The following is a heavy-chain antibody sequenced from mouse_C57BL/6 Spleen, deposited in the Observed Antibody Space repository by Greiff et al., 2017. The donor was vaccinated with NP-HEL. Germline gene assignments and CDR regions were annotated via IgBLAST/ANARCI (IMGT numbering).Heavy chain of an antibody. D-gene: IGHD4-1*01. CDR2: IRNKANGYTT. Sequence: EVKLVESGGGLVRPGGSLSLSCAASGFTFTDYYMSWVRQPPGKALEWLGFIRNKANGYTTEYSASVKGRFTISRDNSQSILYLQMNALRAEDSATYYCARSSNWDRGFDYWGQGTTLTVSS. J-gene: IGHJ2*01. CDR3: ARSSNWDRGFDY. CDR1: GFTFTDYY. V-gene: IGHV7-3*01.